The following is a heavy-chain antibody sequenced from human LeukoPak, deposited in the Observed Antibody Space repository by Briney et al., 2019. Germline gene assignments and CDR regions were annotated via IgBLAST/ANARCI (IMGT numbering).Heavy chain of an antibody. CDR3: ARVCVVFGVVPDAHYFDY. V-gene: IGHV4-30-4*08. D-gene: IGHD3-3*01. CDR2: IYYSGST. Sequence: SQTLSLTCTVSGGSISSGDYYWSWIRQPPGKGLEWHGYIYYSGSTYYDPSLKSRVPTSVDTSKNQFSLKLSSVTAADTAVYYCARVCVVFGVVPDAHYFDYWGKGTLVTVSS. CDR1: GGSISSGDYY. J-gene: IGHJ4*01.